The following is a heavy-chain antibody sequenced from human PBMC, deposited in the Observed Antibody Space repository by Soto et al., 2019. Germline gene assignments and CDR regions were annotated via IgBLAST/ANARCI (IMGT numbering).Heavy chain of an antibody. Sequence: QVQLQESGPGLVKPSGTLSLTCAVSGGSISRTDWWSWVRQPPGKGLEWIGEIYHGGSTNYNPSLKSRVTISVDRSKNRFSLKLTSVTAADRAVYYCASSKSGGSYYFDYWGQGTLVSVSS. CDR3: ASSKSGGSYYFDY. J-gene: IGHJ4*02. V-gene: IGHV4-4*02. D-gene: IGHD1-26*01. CDR2: IYHGGST. CDR1: GGSISRTDW.